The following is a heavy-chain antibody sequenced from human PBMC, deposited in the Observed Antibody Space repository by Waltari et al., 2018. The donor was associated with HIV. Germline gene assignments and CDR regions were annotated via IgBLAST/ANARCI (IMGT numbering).Heavy chain of an antibody. D-gene: IGHD3-16*01. J-gene: IGHJ5*02. CDR3: AMGPLRGTVDL. CDR2: VSHRGGT. CDR1: GGPFSGYY. Sequence: QVQLQQWGAGQLKPSETLSLTCGVFGGPFSGYYWSWIRQPPGKGLEWIGEVSHRGGTNYNPSLKSRVLISIDTSNFQFSLNLTSVTAADMGLYYCAMGPLRGTVDLWGQGALVTVSS. V-gene: IGHV4-34*02.